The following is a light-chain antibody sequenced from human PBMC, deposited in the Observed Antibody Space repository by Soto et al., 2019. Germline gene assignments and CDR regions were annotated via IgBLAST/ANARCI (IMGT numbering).Light chain of an antibody. CDR1: SSDVGGYNY. CDR3: CSYAGSYTDFDVV. V-gene: IGLV2-11*01. Sequence: QSALTQPRSVSGSPGQSVTISCTGTSSDVGGYNYVSWYQQHPGKAPKLMIYDVSKRPSGVPDRFSGSKSGNTASLTISGLPAEDEADYYCCSYAGSYTDFDVVFGGGTKLTVL. J-gene: IGLJ2*01. CDR2: DVS.